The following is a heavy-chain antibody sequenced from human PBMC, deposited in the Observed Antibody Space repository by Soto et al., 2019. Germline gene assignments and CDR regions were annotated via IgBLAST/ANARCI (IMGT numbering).Heavy chain of an antibody. CDR1: GFTFSSHA. CDR3: ARVGSIAVAGPLDY. D-gene: IGHD6-19*01. CDR2: ISYDGSNK. J-gene: IGHJ4*02. V-gene: IGHV3-30-3*01. Sequence: QVELVESGGGVVQPGRSLRLSCAASGFTFSSHAMHWVRQAPGKGLEWVAVISYDGSNKYYADSVKGRFTISRDNSKNTLYLQMNSLRAEDTAVYYCARVGSIAVAGPLDYWGQGTLVTVSS.